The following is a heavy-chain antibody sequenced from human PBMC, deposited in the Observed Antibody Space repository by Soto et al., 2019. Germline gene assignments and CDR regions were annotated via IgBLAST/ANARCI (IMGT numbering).Heavy chain of an antibody. V-gene: IGHV4-30-4*01. CDR2: IYYSGST. J-gene: IGHJ5*02. Sequence: SETLSLTCTVSGGSISSGDYYWSWIRQPPGKGLEWIGYIYYSGSTNYSPSFQGHVTISADKSISTAYLQWSSLKASDTAMYYCARLLLSRVDFDPWGQGTLVTVSS. CDR1: GGSISSGDYY. CDR3: ARLLLSRVDFDP. D-gene: IGHD3-16*02.